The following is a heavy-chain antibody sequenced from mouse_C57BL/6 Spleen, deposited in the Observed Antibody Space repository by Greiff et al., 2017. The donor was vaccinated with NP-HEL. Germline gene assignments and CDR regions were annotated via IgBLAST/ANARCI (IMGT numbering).Heavy chain of an antibody. CDR3: ARDMDDYSAWFAY. V-gene: IGHV1-64*01. Sequence: VQLQQPGAELVKPGASVKLSCKASGYTFTSYWMHWVKQRPGQGLEWIGMIHPNSGSTNYNEKFKSKATLTVDKSSSTAYMQLSSLTSEDSAVYYCARDMDDYSAWFAYWGQGTLVTVSA. J-gene: IGHJ3*01. CDR1: GYTFTSYW. CDR2: IHPNSGST. D-gene: IGHD2-4*01.